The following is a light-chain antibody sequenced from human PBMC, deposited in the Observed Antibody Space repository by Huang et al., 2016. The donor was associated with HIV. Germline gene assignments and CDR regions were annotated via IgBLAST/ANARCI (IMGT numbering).Light chain of an antibody. CDR3: QQRSNRPLT. J-gene: IGKJ4*01. Sequence: EIVLTQSPATLSLSPGERATLSCRASQSVRNYLAWYQQKPAQAPRLLIYDASNRATGIPARFSGSGSGTDFTLTISSLEPEDFAVYYCQQRSNRPLTFGGGTKVEIK. CDR1: QSVRNY. V-gene: IGKV3-11*01. CDR2: DAS.